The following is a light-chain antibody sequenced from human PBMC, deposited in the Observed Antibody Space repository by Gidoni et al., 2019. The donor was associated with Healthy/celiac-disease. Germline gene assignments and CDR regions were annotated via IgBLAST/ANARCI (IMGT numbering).Light chain of an antibody. CDR2: GAS. CDR1: QSVSSN. V-gene: IGKV3-15*01. J-gene: IGKJ2*01. Sequence: PATLSVSPWERATLSCRASQSVSSNLAWYQQKPGQAPRLLIYGASTRATGIPARFSGSGSGTEFTLTISSLQSEDFAVYYCQQYNNWPYTFGQGTKLEIK. CDR3: QQYNNWPYT.